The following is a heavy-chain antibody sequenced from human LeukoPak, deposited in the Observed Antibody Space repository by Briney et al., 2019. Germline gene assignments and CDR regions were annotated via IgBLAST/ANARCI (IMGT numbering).Heavy chain of an antibody. CDR3: ARVVGATNDAFDI. V-gene: IGHV1-46*01. D-gene: IGHD1-26*01. J-gene: IGHJ3*02. Sequence: ASVKVSCKASGYTFTSYYMHWVRQAPGQGLEWMGVINPSGGSTSYAQKFQGRVTMTRDTSTSTVYMELSSLRSEDTAVYYCARVVGATNDAFDIWGQGTMVTVSS. CDR2: INPSGGST. CDR1: GYTFTSYY.